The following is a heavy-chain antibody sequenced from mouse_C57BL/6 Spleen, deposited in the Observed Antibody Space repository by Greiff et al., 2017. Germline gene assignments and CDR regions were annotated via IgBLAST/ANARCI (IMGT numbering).Heavy chain of an antibody. CDR2: IYPGDGDT. CDR1: GYAFSSSW. J-gene: IGHJ3*01. Sequence: VQLQQSGPELVKPGASVKISCKASGYAFSSSWMNWVKQRPGKGLEWIGRIYPGDGDTNYNGKFKGKATLTADKSSSTAYMQLSSLTSEDSAVYFCARIYYDYVEGFAYWGKGTLVTVSA. D-gene: IGHD2-4*01. CDR3: ARIYYDYVEGFAY. V-gene: IGHV1-82*01.